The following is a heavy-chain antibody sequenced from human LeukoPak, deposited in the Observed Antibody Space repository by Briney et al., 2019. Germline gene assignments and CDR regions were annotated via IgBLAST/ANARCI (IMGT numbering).Heavy chain of an antibody. CDR1: GFSFSHYS. CDR2: IGVGGRPT. Sequence: SGGSLRLSCAASGFSFSHYSMTWARQASGKGLEWISYIGVGGRPTNYADSVKGRFTISRDNAKNSLYLQMNSLRAEDTAVYYCARIQAAAGYDAFDIWGQGTMVTVSS. CDR3: ARIQAAAGYDAFDI. J-gene: IGHJ3*02. V-gene: IGHV3-48*04. D-gene: IGHD6-13*01.